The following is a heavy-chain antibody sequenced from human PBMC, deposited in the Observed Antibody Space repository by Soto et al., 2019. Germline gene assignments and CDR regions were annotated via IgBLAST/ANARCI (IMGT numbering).Heavy chain of an antibody. D-gene: IGHD6-6*01. CDR2: ISSNGGST. CDR1: GFTFSSYA. J-gene: IGHJ6*02. V-gene: IGHV3-64*02. Sequence: EVQLVESGEGLVQPGGSLRLSCAASGFTFSSYAMHWVRQAPGKGLEYVSAISSNGGSTYYADSVKGRFTISRDNSKKSLYLQMGSLRAEDMAVYYCARGQYSSSSYYYYGMDVWGQGTTVTVSS. CDR3: ARGQYSSSSYYYYGMDV.